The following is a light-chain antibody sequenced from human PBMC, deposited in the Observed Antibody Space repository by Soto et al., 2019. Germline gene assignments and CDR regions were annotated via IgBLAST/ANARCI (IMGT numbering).Light chain of an antibody. CDR1: SSDVGNYNY. CDR3: SSYAGSNNFVV. CDR2: EVS. J-gene: IGLJ2*01. Sequence: QSALTQPPSASGSPGQSVTISCTGTSSDVGNYNYVSWYQQYSGKAPKLMIYEVSKRPSGVPDRFSGSKSGNTASLTVSGLQADDEADYYCSSYAGSNNFVVFGGGTKLTVL. V-gene: IGLV2-8*01.